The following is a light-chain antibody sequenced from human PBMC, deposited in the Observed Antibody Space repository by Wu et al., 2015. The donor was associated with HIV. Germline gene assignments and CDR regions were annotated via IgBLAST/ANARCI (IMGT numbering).Light chain of an antibody. V-gene: IGKV3-20*01. CDR3: QQYASSPTT. J-gene: IGKJ3*01. Sequence: EIVLTQSPGTLSVSPGERATLSCRPSQTFTSANLAWYQQKPGQAPRLLISGASSRATGVPDRFSGSKSGTEFTLTISRVEPEDFAVYYCQQYASSPTTFGPGTKVDMK. CDR1: QTFTSAN. CDR2: GAS.